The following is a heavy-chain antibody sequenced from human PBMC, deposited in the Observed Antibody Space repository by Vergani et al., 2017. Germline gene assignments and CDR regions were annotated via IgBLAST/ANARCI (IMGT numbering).Heavy chain of an antibody. J-gene: IGHJ5*02. CDR1: GFTFRIYG. CDR3: ARGSGYSSGWGYNWFDP. Sequence: VQLVESGGGVVQPGGSLRLSCIASGFTFRIYGMHWVRQAPGKGLEWVSYISSSGSTIYYADSVKGRFTISRDNAKNSLYLQMNSLRAEDTAVYYCARGSGYSSGWGYNWFDPWGQGTLVTVSS. CDR2: ISSSGSTI. V-gene: IGHV3-48*04. D-gene: IGHD6-19*01.